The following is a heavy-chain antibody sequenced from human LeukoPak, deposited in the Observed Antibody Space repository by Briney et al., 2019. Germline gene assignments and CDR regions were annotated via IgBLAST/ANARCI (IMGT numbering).Heavy chain of an antibody. CDR2: INHSGST. CDR3: ARAGYCSSTSCPAGWFDP. D-gene: IGHD2-2*01. J-gene: IGHJ5*02. V-gene: IGHV4-34*01. Sequence: SETLSLTCAVYGGSFSGYYWSWIRQPPGKGLEWIGEINHSGSTNYNPSLKSRVTISVDTSKNQFSLKLSSVTAADTAVYYCARAGYCSSTSCPAGWFDPWGQGTLVTVSS. CDR1: GGSFSGYY.